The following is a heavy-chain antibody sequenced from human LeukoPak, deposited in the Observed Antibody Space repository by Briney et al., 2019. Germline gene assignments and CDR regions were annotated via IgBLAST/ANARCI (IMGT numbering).Heavy chain of an antibody. CDR3: ARLSAASGTHYFDY. Sequence: PSETLSLTCTVSGASISSYHWSWIRQPPGKGLEWIGYIYYSGSTDYNPSLKSRVTISEDTSKNQFSLKLSSVTSADTAVYYCARLSAASGTHYFDYWGQGTLVTVSS. CDR1: GASISSYH. D-gene: IGHD3-10*01. V-gene: IGHV4-59*01. J-gene: IGHJ4*02. CDR2: IYYSGST.